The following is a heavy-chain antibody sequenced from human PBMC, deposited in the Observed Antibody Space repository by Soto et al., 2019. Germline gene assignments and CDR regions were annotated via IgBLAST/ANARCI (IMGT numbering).Heavy chain of an antibody. Sequence: QVQLQQWGAGLLKPSETLSLTCAVYGGSFSGYYWSWIRQPPGKGLEWIGEINHSGSTTYNPSLKSRVTISVDTSKNQYSLKLSSVTAADTAVYYCAREVEPRFPMGARGAYFEYWGQGTLVTVSS. J-gene: IGHJ4*02. D-gene: IGHD1-26*01. CDR3: AREVEPRFPMGARGAYFEY. CDR2: INHSGST. V-gene: IGHV4-34*01. CDR1: GGSFSGYY.